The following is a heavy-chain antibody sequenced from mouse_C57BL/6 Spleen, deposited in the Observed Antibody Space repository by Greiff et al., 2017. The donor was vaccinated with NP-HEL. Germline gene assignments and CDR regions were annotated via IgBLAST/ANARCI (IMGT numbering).Heavy chain of an antibody. D-gene: IGHD6-1*01. J-gene: IGHJ1*03. CDR3: ARGGFLPFDV. Sequence: VQLQQSGPELVKPGASVKISCKASGYTFTDFYMNWVKQSHGKSLEWIGDINPNNGGTTYNQKFKGKATLTVDKSSSTAYMELRSLTSEDSAVYYCARGGFLPFDVWGTGTTVTVSS. CDR2: INPNNGGT. V-gene: IGHV1-26*01. CDR1: GYTFTDFY.